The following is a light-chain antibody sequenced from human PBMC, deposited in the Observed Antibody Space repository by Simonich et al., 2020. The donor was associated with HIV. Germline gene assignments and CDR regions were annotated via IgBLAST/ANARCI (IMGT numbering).Light chain of an antibody. V-gene: IGLV2-14*01. CDR1: SSDVGAYND. J-gene: IGLJ2*01. CDR2: DVI. Sequence: QSALTQPASVSGSPGQSITISCTGTSSDVGAYNDVSWYQQHPGKAPKLMIYDVIKRPSGVSNRFSGSKSGNTASLTISGLQAEDEADYYCRSYISSSTVFGGGTKLTVL. CDR3: RSYISSSTV.